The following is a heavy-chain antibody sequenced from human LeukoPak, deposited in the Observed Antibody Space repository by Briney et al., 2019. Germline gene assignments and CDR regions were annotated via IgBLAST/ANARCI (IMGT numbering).Heavy chain of an antibody. CDR3: AAWSAPDCYKN. CDR2: IFVGSGNT. D-gene: IGHD2-21*01. V-gene: IGHV1-58*02. J-gene: IGHJ4*02. Sequence: ASVKLSCKASGFTFTSSAMQWMRQARGQRLEWIGWIFVGSGNTNYAQKFQERVTITRDMSTSTAYMELSSLRSEDTAVYYCAAWSAPDCYKNWGQGTLVTVSS. CDR1: GFTFTSSA.